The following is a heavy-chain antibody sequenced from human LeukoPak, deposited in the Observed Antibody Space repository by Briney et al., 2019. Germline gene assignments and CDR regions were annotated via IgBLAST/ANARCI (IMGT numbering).Heavy chain of an antibody. V-gene: IGHV5-51*01. D-gene: IGHD3-10*01. Sequence: GASLKISCKGSGSSFTSYWIGWVRQMPGKGLEWMGIIYPGDSDTRYSPSFQGQVTISADKSISTAYLQWSSLKASDTAMYYCARLPDYYGSGSYPDYWGQGTLVTVSS. CDR3: ARLPDYYGSGSYPDY. J-gene: IGHJ4*02. CDR2: IYPGDSDT. CDR1: GSSFTSYW.